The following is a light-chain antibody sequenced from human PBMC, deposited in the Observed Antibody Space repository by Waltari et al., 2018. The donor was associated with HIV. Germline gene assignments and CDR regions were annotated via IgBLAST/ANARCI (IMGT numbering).Light chain of an antibody. CDR2: RNN. CDR3: AAWDDSLSGLV. Sequence: SVLTQPPSAYGTPGQRVTISCSGSSSNIGSNYGYWYQQLPGTAPKLLIYRNNQRPSGVPDRFSGSKSGTSASLAISGLRSEDEADYYCAAWDDSLSGLVFGGGTKVTVL. CDR1: SSNIGSNY. J-gene: IGLJ3*02. V-gene: IGLV1-47*01.